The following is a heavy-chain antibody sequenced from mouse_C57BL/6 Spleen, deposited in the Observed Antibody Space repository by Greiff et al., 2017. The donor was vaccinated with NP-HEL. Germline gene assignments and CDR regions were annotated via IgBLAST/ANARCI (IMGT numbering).Heavy chain of an antibody. CDR2: ISSGGSYT. V-gene: IGHV5-6*01. J-gene: IGHJ2*01. CDR3: ARQRSNYGGDY. CDR1: GFTFSSYG. Sequence: EVKLMESGGDLVKPGGSLKLSCAASGFTFSSYGMSWVRQTPDKRLEWVATISSGGSYTYYPDSVKGRFTISRDNAKNTLYLQMSSLKSEDTAMYYCARQRSNYGGDYWGQGTTLTVSS. D-gene: IGHD2-5*01.